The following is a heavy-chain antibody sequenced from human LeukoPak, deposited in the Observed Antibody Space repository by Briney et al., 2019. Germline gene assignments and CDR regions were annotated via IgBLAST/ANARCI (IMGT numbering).Heavy chain of an antibody. V-gene: IGHV3-23*01. D-gene: IGHD1-1*01. CDR2: IAGTGSTT. CDR3: AGQPNWNELGRFDP. J-gene: IGHJ5*02. Sequence: GGSLRLSCSACGLTSSAYAMSWSRQAPGKGLNGVSRIAGTGSTTQYAESVKGRFTISRDNSRNTLYLQMNSLRVEDTAVYYCAGQPNWNELGRFDPWGQGTLVTVSS. CDR1: GLTSSAYA.